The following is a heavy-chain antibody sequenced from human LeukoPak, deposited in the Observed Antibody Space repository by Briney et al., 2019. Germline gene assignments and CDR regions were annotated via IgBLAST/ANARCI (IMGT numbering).Heavy chain of an antibody. CDR2: KSYSGRT. J-gene: IGHJ3*02. CDR3: ARAEVITMVRGDIFSSAFDI. V-gene: IGHV4-59*01. CDR1: GGSICIYD. D-gene: IGHD3-10*01. Sequence: SSETLSLTCTVSGGSICIYDWSWIRQPPGGGLEGSGHKSYSGRTNYNPFLKSRVPISVDTPQNQFSLKMGSLNTADTGVYYRARAEVITMVRGDIFSSAFDIWGQGTMVTVSS.